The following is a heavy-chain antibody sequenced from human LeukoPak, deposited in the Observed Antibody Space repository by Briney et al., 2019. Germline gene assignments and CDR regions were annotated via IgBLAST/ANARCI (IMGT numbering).Heavy chain of an antibody. V-gene: IGHV4-4*07. CDR2: IYTSGRT. CDR3: ARSPSLWFGEFHFDY. J-gene: IGHJ4*02. CDR1: GVSISGYY. D-gene: IGHD3-10*01. Sequence: SETLSLTCTGSGVSISGYYWSWIRQTPGKGLAWTGRIYTSGRTHYNPSLKSRVTMSVDTSKNQFSLKLSSVTAADTAVYYCARSPSLWFGEFHFDYWGQGTLVTVSS.